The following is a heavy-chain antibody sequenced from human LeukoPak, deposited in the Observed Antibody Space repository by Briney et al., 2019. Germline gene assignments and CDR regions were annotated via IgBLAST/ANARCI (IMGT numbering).Heavy chain of an antibody. D-gene: IGHD6-19*01. Sequence: PGGSLRLSCAASGFTFSTYWMTWVRQAPGKGLEWVSYISSSGSTIYYADSVKGRFTISRDNAKNSLYLQMNSLRAEDTAVYYCARDGPAVAFDYWGQGTLVTVSS. J-gene: IGHJ4*02. CDR3: ARDGPAVAFDY. CDR2: ISSSGSTI. V-gene: IGHV3-48*03. CDR1: GFTFSTYW.